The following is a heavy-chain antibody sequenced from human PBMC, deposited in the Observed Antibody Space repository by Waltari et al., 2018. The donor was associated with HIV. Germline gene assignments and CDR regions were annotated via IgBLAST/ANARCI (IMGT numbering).Heavy chain of an antibody. V-gene: IGHV4-39*01. D-gene: IGHD5-18*01. CDR3: ARVQTGVDTAMVNRYFDL. J-gene: IGHJ2*01. CDR1: GGSLSSTSYY. CDR2: IYYSGST. Sequence: QLQLQESGPGLVKPSETLSLTCTVSGGSLSSTSYYWGWPRQPPVKGLVWIGGIYYSGSTYYNPSLKSRVTISVDTSKNQFSLKLSSVTAADTAVYYCARVQTGVDTAMVNRYFDLWGRGTLVTVSS.